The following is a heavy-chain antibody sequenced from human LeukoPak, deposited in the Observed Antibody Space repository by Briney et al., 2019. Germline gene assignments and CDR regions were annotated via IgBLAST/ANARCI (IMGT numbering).Heavy chain of an antibody. D-gene: IGHD2/OR15-2a*01. CDR3: ARGQVLGN. CDR2: IYSGDST. J-gene: IGHJ4*02. Sequence: PGESLGLSCAASGFTVSSNYMSWVRQAPGKGLEWVSVIYSGDSTYYADSVRGRFTISRDNSKNTLYLQMNSLRAEDTAVYYCARGQVLGNWGQGTLVTVSS. CDR1: GFTVSSNY. V-gene: IGHV3-53*01.